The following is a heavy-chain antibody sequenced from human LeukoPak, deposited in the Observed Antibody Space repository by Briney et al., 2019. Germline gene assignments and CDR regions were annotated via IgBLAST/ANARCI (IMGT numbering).Heavy chain of an antibody. Sequence: SETLSLTCAVYGGSFSGYYWSWIRQPPGTGLEGIGEINHSGRTNYNPSIQSRSTISVDTSTDQFSLKLSSVTAADTAVYYCARRRVLGATRDLDYWGQGTLVTVSS. CDR1: GGSFSGYY. V-gene: IGHV4-34*01. J-gene: IGHJ4*02. CDR3: ARRRVLGATRDLDY. D-gene: IGHD1-26*01. CDR2: INHSGRT.